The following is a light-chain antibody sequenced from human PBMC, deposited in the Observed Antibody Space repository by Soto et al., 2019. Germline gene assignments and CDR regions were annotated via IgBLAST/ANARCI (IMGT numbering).Light chain of an antibody. J-gene: IGKJ1*01. CDR1: QGIRGD. Sequence: AIQLTQSPSTLSAFVVERVTITFRASQGIRGDLGWYQQKPGKAPKLLISATSTLQSGVPSRFSGRGSGTNFTLTISSLQPEDFATYYCQQSYSTPPWTFGQGTKVDI. CDR3: QQSYSTPPWT. V-gene: IGKV1-6*02. CDR2: ATS.